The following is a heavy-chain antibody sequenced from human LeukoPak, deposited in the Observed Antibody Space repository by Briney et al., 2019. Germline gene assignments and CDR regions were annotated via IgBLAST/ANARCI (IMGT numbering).Heavy chain of an antibody. Sequence: SSETLSLTCSVSGVSINSGNYYWTWIRQPAGKGLQWIGRIFTGGSTNYNPSLQSRVTISMDTSKSQVSLRLRSVTAADTAVYYCARVVSSVYYYMDVWGKGTSVTVSS. V-gene: IGHV4-61*02. J-gene: IGHJ6*03. CDR3: ARVVSSVYYYMDV. CDR2: IFTGGST. D-gene: IGHD2/OR15-2a*01. CDR1: GVSINSGNYY.